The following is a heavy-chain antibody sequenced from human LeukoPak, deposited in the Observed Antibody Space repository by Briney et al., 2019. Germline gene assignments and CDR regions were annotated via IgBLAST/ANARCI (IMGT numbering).Heavy chain of an antibody. CDR1: GFSLTTSGVG. D-gene: IGHD6-13*01. CDR3: AHSPPGIATSGLFDY. CDR2: IYWDDDK. J-gene: IGHJ4*02. V-gene: IGHV2-5*02. Sequence: SGPTLVNPTQTLTLTCTVSGFSLTTSGVGVGWIRQPPGKALEWLALIYWDDDKRYRPSLKTRLSITKDTSKNQVVLTMTSMDPVDTATYYCAHSPPGIATSGLFDYWGQGTLVTVSS.